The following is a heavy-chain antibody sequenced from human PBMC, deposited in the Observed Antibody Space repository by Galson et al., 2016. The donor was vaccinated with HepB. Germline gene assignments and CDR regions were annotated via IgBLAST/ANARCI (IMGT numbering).Heavy chain of an antibody. CDR1: GYTFTSYG. J-gene: IGHJ4*02. D-gene: IGHD6-19*01. Sequence: SVKVSCKASGYTFTSYGINWVRQAPGQGLEWMGWISAYNGNTNSAQKLQGRVTMTTDTSTSTAYMELRSLRSDDTAMYYCARDPRHSGLDYWGQGTLVTVSS. CDR2: ISAYNGNT. V-gene: IGHV1-18*01. CDR3: ARDPRHSGLDY.